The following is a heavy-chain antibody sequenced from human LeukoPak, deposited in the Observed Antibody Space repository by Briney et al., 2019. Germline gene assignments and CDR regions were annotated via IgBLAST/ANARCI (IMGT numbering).Heavy chain of an antibody. J-gene: IGHJ4*02. CDR3: AGGQFSELRRLDWYVVY. D-gene: IGHD3-9*01. CDR1: GYSFTSKW. CDR2: IYPDDSDT. Sequence: GESLKTSCKGSGYSFTSKWIGWVRQMPGKGLEWLGIIYPDDSDTRYSPSFRGQVTISADKSISTAYLQWSSLKASDTAIYYCAGGQFSELRRLDWYVVYWGQGTLVTVSS. V-gene: IGHV5-51*01.